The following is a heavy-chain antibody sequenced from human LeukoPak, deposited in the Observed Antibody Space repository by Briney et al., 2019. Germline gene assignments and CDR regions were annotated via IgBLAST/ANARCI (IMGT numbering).Heavy chain of an antibody. Sequence: ASVTVSCKASVYIFMRYGIRWVRQAPRQGREWMGWISAFNGNTNYAQKLQGRVTMTTDTYTSTAYMKLKSLRSDDSAVYYCARDYLVVVVAGSVHHAFDIWVQGTMVTVSS. D-gene: IGHD2-15*01. CDR3: ARDYLVVVVAGSVHHAFDI. CDR1: VYIFMRYG. CDR2: ISAFNGNT. V-gene: IGHV1-18*01. J-gene: IGHJ3*02.